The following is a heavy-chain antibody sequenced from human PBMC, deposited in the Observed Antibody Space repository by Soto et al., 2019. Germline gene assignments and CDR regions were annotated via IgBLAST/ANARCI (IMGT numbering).Heavy chain of an antibody. V-gene: IGHV1-69*13. CDR1: GGTFSSYA. J-gene: IGHJ4*02. CDR3: ASHYDSSGYYYRGLDY. Sequence: SVKVSCKASGGTFSSYAISWVRQAPGQGLEWMGGIIPIFGTADYAQKFQGRVTITADESTSTGNMELSSLRSEATAVYYCASHYDSSGYYYRGLDYWGQGTLVTVSS. D-gene: IGHD3-22*01. CDR2: IIPIFGTA.